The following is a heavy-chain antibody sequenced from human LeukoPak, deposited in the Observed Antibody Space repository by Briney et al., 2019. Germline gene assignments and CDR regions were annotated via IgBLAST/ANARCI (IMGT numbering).Heavy chain of an antibody. CDR3: AKDPGTTASNFDF. D-gene: IGHD1-7*01. V-gene: IGHV3-23*01. CDR1: GFTFSQYA. J-gene: IGHJ4*02. CDR2: ISGSGRST. Sequence: GSLRLSCAASGFTFSQYAMNWVRQAPGKGLEWVSVISGSGRSTYYADSVKGRFIISRDKSKNTLYLQMNSLRAEDTAVYYCAKDPGTTASNFDFWGQGTLVTVSS.